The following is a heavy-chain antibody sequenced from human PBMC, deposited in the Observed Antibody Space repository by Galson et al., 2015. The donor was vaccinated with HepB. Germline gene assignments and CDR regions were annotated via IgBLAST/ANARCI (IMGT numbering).Heavy chain of an antibody. J-gene: IGHJ3*02. V-gene: IGHV3-33*08. Sequence: SLRLSCAASGFTFSSYGMHWVRQAPGKGLEWVAVIWYDGSNKYYADSVKGRFTISRDNSKNTLYLQMNSLRAEDTAVYYCARDGPYDYIWGSYRYTGAFDIWGQGTMVTVSS. CDR3: ARDGPYDYIWGSYRYTGAFDI. D-gene: IGHD3-16*02. CDR1: GFTFSSYG. CDR2: IWYDGSNK.